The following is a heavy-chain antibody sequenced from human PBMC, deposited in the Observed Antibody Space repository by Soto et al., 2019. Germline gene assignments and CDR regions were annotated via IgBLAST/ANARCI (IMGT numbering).Heavy chain of an antibody. J-gene: IGHJ6*02. CDR3: ARYPVVVVPAANYGVDV. CDR1: GVSVSSDIYY. CDR2: IYYSGNT. Sequence: QVQLQESGPGLVKPSQTLSLTCSVSGVSVSSDIYYWSWIRHHPGKGLEWIGYIYYSGNTYYNPSLGGRVTISLDTSKHQFSLRLRSVTPADTAVYYCARYPVVVVPAANYGVDVWGQGTTVTVSS. V-gene: IGHV4-31*03. D-gene: IGHD2-2*01.